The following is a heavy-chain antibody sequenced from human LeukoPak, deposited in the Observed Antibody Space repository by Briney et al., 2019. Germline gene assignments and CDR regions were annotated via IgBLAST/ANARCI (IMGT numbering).Heavy chain of an antibody. CDR3: ARVRGSLGGSYRLDY. V-gene: IGHV3-49*04. CDR1: RFMSDDYA. CDR2: TRSKGYGGTT. J-gene: IGHJ4*02. Sequence: GGSLRLSCTGSRFMSDDYALTWVRQAPGKGLEWISFTRSKGYGGTTDYAASVKGRFTISRDNAKNSLYLQMNSLRAEDTAVYYCARVRGSLGGSYRLDYWGQGTLVTVSS. D-gene: IGHD1-26*01.